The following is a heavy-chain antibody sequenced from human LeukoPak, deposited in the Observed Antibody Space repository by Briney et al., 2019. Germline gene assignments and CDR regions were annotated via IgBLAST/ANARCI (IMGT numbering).Heavy chain of an antibody. V-gene: IGHV4-39*07. CDR3: ARVVTMVRGVPSGMDV. Sequence: SETLSLTCTVSGGSISSSSYYWGWIRQPPGKGLEWIGSIYYSGSTYYNPSLKSRVTISVDTSKNQFSLKLSSVTAADTAVYYCARVVTMVRGVPSGMDVWGQGTTVTVSS. CDR1: GGSISSSSYY. J-gene: IGHJ6*02. CDR2: IYYSGST. D-gene: IGHD3-10*01.